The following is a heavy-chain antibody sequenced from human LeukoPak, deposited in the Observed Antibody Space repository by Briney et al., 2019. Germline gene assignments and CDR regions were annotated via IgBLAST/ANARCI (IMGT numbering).Heavy chain of an antibody. V-gene: IGHV3-30*18. CDR3: AKTYYYDSSGSNDAFDI. Sequence: GRSLRLSCAASGFTFSSYGMHWVRQAPGKGLEWVAVISYDGSNKYYADSVKGRFTISRDNSKNTLYLQMNSLRAEDTAVYYCAKTYYYDSSGSNDAFDIWGQGTMVTVSS. D-gene: IGHD3-22*01. CDR2: ISYDGSNK. CDR1: GFTFSSYG. J-gene: IGHJ3*02.